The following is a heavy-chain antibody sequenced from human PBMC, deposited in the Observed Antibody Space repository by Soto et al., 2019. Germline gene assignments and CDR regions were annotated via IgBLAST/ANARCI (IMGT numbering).Heavy chain of an antibody. CDR2: INEDGSAR. J-gene: IGHJ6*02. CDR3: ARPPNAHSMDV. Sequence: EVQLVESGGGLVQPGGSLRLSCAASGFTFRNYWINWVRLAPGKGLEWVANINEDGSARHYVDSVEGRFTVSRDNPKNSLYLQMGSLRAEDTAVYYCARPPNAHSMDVWGQGTTVTVSS. V-gene: IGHV3-7*01. CDR1: GFTFRNYW.